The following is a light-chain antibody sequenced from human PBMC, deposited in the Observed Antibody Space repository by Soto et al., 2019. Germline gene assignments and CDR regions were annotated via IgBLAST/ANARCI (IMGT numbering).Light chain of an antibody. CDR2: AAS. CDR3: QQSFTTPLT. CDR1: QTIRSY. J-gene: IGKJ4*01. Sequence: DIQMTQSPSSLSASVGDRVIITCRASQTIRSYLNWYQQKEGKVPKLLIYAASSLQSGVPSRFSGSGSGTVFTLTISGLQPEDSATYCCQQSFTTPLTFGGGTKVEIK. V-gene: IGKV1-39*01.